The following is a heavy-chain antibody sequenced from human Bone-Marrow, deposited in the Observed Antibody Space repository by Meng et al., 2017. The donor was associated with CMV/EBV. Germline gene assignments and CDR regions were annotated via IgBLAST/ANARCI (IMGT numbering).Heavy chain of an antibody. D-gene: IGHD6-19*01. V-gene: IGHV1-3*01. Sequence: QVQLGQSGAEVKKPGPSVKVSCKPSGYTFTSYTIHWVRPAPGQSLEWMGWINAGNGNTIYSQEFQGRVTITRDTSATTAYMELSSLISEDTAVYYCARGVSGYSSGWYSWYFDLWGRGTLVTVSS. CDR1: GYTFTSYT. J-gene: IGHJ2*01. CDR2: INAGNGNT. CDR3: ARGVSGYSSGWYSWYFDL.